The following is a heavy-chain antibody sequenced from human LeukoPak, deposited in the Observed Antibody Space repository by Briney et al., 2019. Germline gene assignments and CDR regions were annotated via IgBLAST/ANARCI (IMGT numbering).Heavy chain of an antibody. J-gene: IGHJ4*02. V-gene: IGHV3-11*01. CDR3: ARDHCSGGSCYSSPPLDY. CDR2: ISSSGSTI. D-gene: IGHD2-15*01. CDR1: GFTFSDYY. Sequence: GGSLRLSCAASGFTFSDYYMSWIRQAPGKRLEWVSYISSSGSTIYYADSVKGRFTISRDNAKNSLYLQMNSLRAEDRAVYYCARDHCSGGSCYSSPPLDYWGQGTLVTVSS.